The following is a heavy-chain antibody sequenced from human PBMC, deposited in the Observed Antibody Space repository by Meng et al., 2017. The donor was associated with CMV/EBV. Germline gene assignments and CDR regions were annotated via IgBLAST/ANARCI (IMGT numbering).Heavy chain of an antibody. D-gene: IGHD3-3*01. CDR1: GYTFTSYG. V-gene: IGHV1-18*01. CDR3: ARDEGRYDFWSGYSLGMDV. CDR2: ISAYNGNT. J-gene: IGHJ6*02. Sequence: SVTVSCKASGYTFTSYGISWVRQAPGQGLEWMGWISAYNGNTNYAQKLQGRVTMTTDTSTSTAYMELRSLSSDDTAVYYCARDEGRYDFWSGYSLGMDVWGQGTTVTVSS.